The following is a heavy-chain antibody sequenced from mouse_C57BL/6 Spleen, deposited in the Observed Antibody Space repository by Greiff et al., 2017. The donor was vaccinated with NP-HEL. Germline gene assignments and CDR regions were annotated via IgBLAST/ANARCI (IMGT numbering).Heavy chain of an antibody. CDR3: AISLGRDYFDY. V-gene: IGHV1-74*01. CDR1: GYTFTSYW. D-gene: IGHD4-1*01. CDR2: IHPSDSDT. J-gene: IGHJ2*01. Sequence: QVQLKQPGAELVKPGASVKVSCKASGYTFTSYWMHWVKQRPGQGLEWIGRIHPSDSDTNYNQKFKGKATLTVDKSSSTAYMQLSSLTSEDSAVYYCAISLGRDYFDYWGQGTTLTVSS.